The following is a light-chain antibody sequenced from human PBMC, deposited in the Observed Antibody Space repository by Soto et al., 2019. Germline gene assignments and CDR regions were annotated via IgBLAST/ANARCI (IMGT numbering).Light chain of an antibody. V-gene: IGKV3-15*01. Sequence: EIVLTQSPGTLSLSPGESATLSWRASQSVSSSYLAWYQQKPGQAPRLLIYGASTRATGIPDRFSGSGSETEFTLTISSLQSEDYAIYYCQQYNNWPRGTFGQGTKVDIK. J-gene: IGKJ1*01. CDR2: GAS. CDR1: QSVSSSY. CDR3: QQYNNWPRGT.